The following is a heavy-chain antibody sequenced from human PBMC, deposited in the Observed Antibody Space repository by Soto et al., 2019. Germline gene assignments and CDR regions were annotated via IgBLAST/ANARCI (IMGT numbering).Heavy chain of an antibody. CDR2: IYHSGST. V-gene: IGHV4-30-2*01. CDR1: GGSISSGGYS. CDR3: ARVMVYALDP. J-gene: IGHJ5*02. D-gene: IGHD2-8*01. Sequence: SETLSLTCAVSGGSISSGGYSWSWIRQPPGKGLEWIGYIYHSGSTYYNPSLKSRVTISVDRSKNQFSLKLSSVTAADTAVYYCARVMVYALDPWGQGTLVTVSS.